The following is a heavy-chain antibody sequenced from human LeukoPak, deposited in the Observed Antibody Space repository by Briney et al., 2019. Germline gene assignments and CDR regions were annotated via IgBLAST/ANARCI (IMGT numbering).Heavy chain of an antibody. D-gene: IGHD6-19*01. J-gene: IGHJ4*02. CDR1: GHSLTSHW. CDR2: IYLGDSDT. CDR3: ARHPSYTSGWPLDY. V-gene: IGHV5-51*01. Sequence: GGSLKISCKGSGHSLTSHWIGWVRQMPGKGLEWMGIIYLGDSDTRYSPSFQGQVTISAEKSINTAYLQWSSLKASDTAMYYCARHPSYTSGWPLDYWGQGTLVTVSS.